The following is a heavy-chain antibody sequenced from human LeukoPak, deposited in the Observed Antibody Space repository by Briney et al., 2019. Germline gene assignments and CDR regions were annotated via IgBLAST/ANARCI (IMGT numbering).Heavy chain of an antibody. D-gene: IGHD3-10*02. CDR1: GFTFSSYS. V-gene: IGHV3-48*01. Sequence: GGSLTLSCAASGFTFSSYSMNWLRQAPGKGLEWVSYISSSSSTIYYADSVKGRFTISRDNAKNSLYLQMNSLRAEDTAVYYCARDMFGGIGVFDIWGQGTMVTVSS. CDR3: ARDMFGGIGVFDI. CDR2: ISSSSSTI. J-gene: IGHJ3*02.